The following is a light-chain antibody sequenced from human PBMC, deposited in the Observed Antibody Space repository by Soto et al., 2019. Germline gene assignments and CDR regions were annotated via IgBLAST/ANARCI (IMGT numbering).Light chain of an antibody. Sequence: QSALTQPPSASGSPGQSVTISCTGTSSDVGGYNYVSWYQQHPGKAPKLMIYDVNKRPPGVPDRFSGSKSGNTASLTVSGLQAEDEADYYCSSYAGSNGVVFGGGTKLPS. CDR1: SSDVGGYNY. J-gene: IGLJ2*01. CDR3: SSYAGSNGVV. V-gene: IGLV2-8*01. CDR2: DVN.